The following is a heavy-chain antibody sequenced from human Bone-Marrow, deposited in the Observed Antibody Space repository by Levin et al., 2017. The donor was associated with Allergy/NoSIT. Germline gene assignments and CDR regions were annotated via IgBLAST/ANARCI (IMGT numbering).Heavy chain of an antibody. CDR1: GFSLHTTGMR. CDR3: ARIGPGWYGIDY. D-gene: IGHD6-19*01. CDR2: IDWDDYK. J-gene: IGHJ4*02. Sequence: QTLSLPCTFSGFSLHTTGMRVTWIRQPPGKALEWLARIDWDDYKFYTTSLKTRLTISKDTSENQVVLIMTNMDPVDTATYYCARIGPGWYGIDYWGQGTLVSVSS. V-gene: IGHV2-70*04.